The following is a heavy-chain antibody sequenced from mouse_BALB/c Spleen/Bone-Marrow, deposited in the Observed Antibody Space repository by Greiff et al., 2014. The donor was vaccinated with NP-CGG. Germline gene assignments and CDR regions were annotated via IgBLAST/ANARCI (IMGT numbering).Heavy chain of an antibody. CDR1: GFNIKDTY. Sequence: VQLQQSGAELVKPGASVKLSCTVSGFNIKDTYMHWVKQRPKQGLEWIGRIDPANGNTKYDPKFQGKATITADTSSNTAYLQLSSLTSEDTAVYYCASYYYGRYFDVWGAGTTVTVSS. CDR3: ASYYYGRYFDV. D-gene: IGHD1-1*01. CDR2: IDPANGNT. J-gene: IGHJ1*01. V-gene: IGHV14-3*02.